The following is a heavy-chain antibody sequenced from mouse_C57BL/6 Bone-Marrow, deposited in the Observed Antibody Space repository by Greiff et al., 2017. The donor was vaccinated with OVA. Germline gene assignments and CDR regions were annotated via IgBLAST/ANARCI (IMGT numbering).Heavy chain of an antibody. CDR1: GFSLTSYG. CDR3: ARNPPYYYPVYFDY. V-gene: IGHV2-2*01. D-gene: IGHD1-1*01. CDR2: IWSGGST. Sequence: VQLVESGPGLVQPSQSLSITCTVSGFSLTSYGVHWVRQSPGKGLEWLGVIWSGGSTDYNAAFISRLSISKDNSKSQVFFKMNSRQADDTAIYYWARNPPYYYPVYFDYWGQGTTLTVSS. J-gene: IGHJ2*01.